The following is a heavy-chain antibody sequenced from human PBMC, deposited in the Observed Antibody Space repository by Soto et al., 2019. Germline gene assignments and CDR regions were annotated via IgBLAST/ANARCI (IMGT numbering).Heavy chain of an antibody. J-gene: IGHJ5*02. CDR3: AREGGYCSGGSCYSYNWFDP. CDR2: IIPILGIA. D-gene: IGHD2-15*01. Sequence: ASVKVSCKASGGTFSSYTISWVRQAPGQGLEWMGRIIPILGIANYAQKFQGRVTITADKSTSTAYMELSSLRSEDTAVYYCAREGGYCSGGSCYSYNWFDPWGQGTLVTVSS. V-gene: IGHV1-69*04. CDR1: GGTFSSYT.